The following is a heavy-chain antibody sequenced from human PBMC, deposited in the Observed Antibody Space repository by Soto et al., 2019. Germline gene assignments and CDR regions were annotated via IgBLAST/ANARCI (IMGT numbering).Heavy chain of an antibody. V-gene: IGHV5-10-1*01. CDR2: IDPSDSYT. CDR3: ARPGSGWFAYVDY. Sequence: SGDSDSRGLIPCVNHMPGKGLEWMGRIDPSDSYTNYSPSFQGHVTISADKSISTAYLQWSSLKASDTAIDYCARPGSGWFAYVDYRRQATVVTLS. D-gene: IGHD6-19*01. J-gene: IGHJ4*02. CDR1: GDSDSRGL.